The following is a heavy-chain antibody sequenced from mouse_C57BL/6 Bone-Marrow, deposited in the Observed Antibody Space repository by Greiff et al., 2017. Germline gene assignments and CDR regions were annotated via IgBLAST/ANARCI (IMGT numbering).Heavy chain of an antibody. D-gene: IGHD4-1*01. V-gene: IGHV1-81*01. J-gene: IGHJ2*01. CDR1: GYTFTSYG. CDR3: ASWDEGY. Sequence: QVQLQQPGAELARPGASVKLSCKASGYTFTSYGISWVKQRTGQGLEWIGEIYPRSGNTYYNEKFKGKATLTADKSSSTAYMELRSLTSEDSAVYFGASWDEGYWGQGTTLTVSS. CDR2: IYPRSGNT.